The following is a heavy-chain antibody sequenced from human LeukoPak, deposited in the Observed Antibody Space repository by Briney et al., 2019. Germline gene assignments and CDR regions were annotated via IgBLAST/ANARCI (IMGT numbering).Heavy chain of an antibody. D-gene: IGHD5-18*01. CDR1: GYSISSGYY. CDR3: ARNSSVDTAMARGYFDY. V-gene: IGHV4-38-2*01. Sequence: SETLSLTCAVSGYSISSGYYWGWIRQPPGKGLEGFGSSYHSGSTYYNPSLKSRVTISVDTSKNQFSLKLSSVTAADTAVYYCARNSSVDTAMARGYFDYWGQGTLVTVSS. J-gene: IGHJ4*02. CDR2: SYHSGST.